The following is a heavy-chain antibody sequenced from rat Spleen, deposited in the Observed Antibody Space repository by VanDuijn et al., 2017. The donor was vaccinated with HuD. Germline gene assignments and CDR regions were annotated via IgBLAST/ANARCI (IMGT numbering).Heavy chain of an antibody. CDR2: ISTGGTNT. J-gene: IGHJ2*01. D-gene: IGHD1-6*01. CDR1: GFTFNNYG. Sequence: EVQLVKSGGGLVQPGRSLKLSCAASGFTFNNYGMAWVRQAPTKGLEWVAYISTGGTNTYFRVSVKGRFTISRDNAKSTLYLQMDSLRSEDTATYYCTTAGSTTDYYYAGGFDFWGQGVMVTVSS. CDR3: TTAGSTTDYYYAGGFDF. V-gene: IGHV5-27*01.